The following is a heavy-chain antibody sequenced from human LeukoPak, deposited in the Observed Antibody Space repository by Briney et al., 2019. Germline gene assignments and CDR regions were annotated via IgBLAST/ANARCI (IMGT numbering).Heavy chain of an antibody. Sequence: SETLSLTCNVSGYSISSGYFWGWVRQAPGKGLEWIGSIYQRATVHYNPSLKSRVTISLDTSKNHFSLKLSSVTAADTAVYFCARGSSSSHHPALSWGQGTLVTVSS. CDR1: GYSISSGYF. J-gene: IGHJ4*02. CDR3: ARGSSSSHHPALS. CDR2: IYQRATV. V-gene: IGHV4-38-2*02. D-gene: IGHD6-13*01.